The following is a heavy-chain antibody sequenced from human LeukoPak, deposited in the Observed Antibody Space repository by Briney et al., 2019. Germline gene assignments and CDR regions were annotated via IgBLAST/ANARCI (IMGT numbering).Heavy chain of an antibody. J-gene: IGHJ5*02. CDR1: GYTFTSYA. CDR3: ARDLGTVTRLTFPYWFVP. CDR2: INAGNGNT. V-gene: IGHV1-3*01. D-gene: IGHD4-17*01. Sequence: ASVTVSCTASGYTFTSYAMHWVRQAPGQRLEWMGWINAGNGNTKYSQKFQGRVTITRDTSASTAYMELSSLRSEDTAVYYCARDLGTVTRLTFPYWFVPWGQGTLVTVSS.